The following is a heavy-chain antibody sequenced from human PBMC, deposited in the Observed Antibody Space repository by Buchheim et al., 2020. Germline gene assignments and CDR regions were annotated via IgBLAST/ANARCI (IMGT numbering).Heavy chain of an antibody. Sequence: EVQLLESGGGLVQPGGSLRLSCAASGFTFSSYAMSWVRQAPGKGLEWVSAISGSGGSTYYADSVKGRFTISRDNSKNTLYLQINSLRAEDTAVYYCAKDLVRPITMVRGVITPFDYWGQGTL. CDR3: AKDLVRPITMVRGVITPFDY. CDR2: ISGSGGST. D-gene: IGHD3-10*01. CDR1: GFTFSSYA. V-gene: IGHV3-23*01. J-gene: IGHJ4*02.